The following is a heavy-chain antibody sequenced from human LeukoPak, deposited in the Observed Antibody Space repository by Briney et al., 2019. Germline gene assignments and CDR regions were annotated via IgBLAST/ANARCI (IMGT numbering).Heavy chain of an antibody. CDR2: ISYDGSNK. D-gene: IGHD1-26*01. CDR1: GFTFSSYA. J-gene: IGHJ6*04. CDR3: ARDKSGSYPADV. Sequence: GGSLRLSCAASGFTFSSYAMHWVRQAPGKGLEWVAVISYDGSNKRYADSVKGRFTISRDNSKNTLYLQMNSLRAEDTAVYYCARDKSGSYPADVWGKGTTVTVSS. V-gene: IGHV3-30*04.